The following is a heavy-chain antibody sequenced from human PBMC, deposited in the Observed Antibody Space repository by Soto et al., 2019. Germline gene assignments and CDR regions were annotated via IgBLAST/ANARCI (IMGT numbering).Heavy chain of an antibody. CDR3: ARDNVLGSYRYFPWAFDI. CDR2: IYYSGST. Sequence: TSETLCLTWTVSGGSISSGGYYWSWIRQHPGKGLEWIGYIYYSGSTYYNPSLKSRVTISVDTSKNQFSLKLSSVTAADTAVYYCARDNVLGSYRYFPWAFDIWGQGTMVTVSS. J-gene: IGHJ3*02. D-gene: IGHD3-16*02. V-gene: IGHV4-31*02. CDR1: GGSISSGGYY.